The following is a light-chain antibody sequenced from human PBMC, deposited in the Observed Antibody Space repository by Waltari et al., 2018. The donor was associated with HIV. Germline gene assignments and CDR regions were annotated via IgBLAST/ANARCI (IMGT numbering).Light chain of an antibody. CDR3: DAWDNSLSGRV. J-gene: IGLJ3*02. CDR2: RNN. CDR1: RSNIGNND. V-gene: IGLV1-47*01. Sequence: QSVLTQPPSASGTPRQRVTISCSGSRSNIGNNDVYWFQHLPGTAPKLLIYRNNQRPSGVPDRFTGSKSGTSASLAISGLRSEDEADYYCDAWDNSLSGRVFGGGTKLTVL.